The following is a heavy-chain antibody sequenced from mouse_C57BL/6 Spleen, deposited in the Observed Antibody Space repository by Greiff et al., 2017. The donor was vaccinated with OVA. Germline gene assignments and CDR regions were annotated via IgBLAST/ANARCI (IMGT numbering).Heavy chain of an antibody. V-gene: IGHV1-22*01. CDR2: INPNNGGT. Sequence: EVQLQQSGPELVKPGASVKMSCKASGYTFTDYNMHWVKQSHGKSLEWIGYINPNNGGTSYNQKFKGKATLTVNKSSSTAYMELRSLTSEDSAVYYCARGLRLAYYFDYWGQGTTLTVSS. D-gene: IGHD3-2*02. CDR3: ARGLRLAYYFDY. CDR1: GYTFTDYN. J-gene: IGHJ2*01.